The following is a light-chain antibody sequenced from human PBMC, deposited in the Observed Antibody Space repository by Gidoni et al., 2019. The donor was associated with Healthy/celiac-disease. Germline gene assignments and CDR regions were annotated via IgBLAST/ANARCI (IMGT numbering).Light chain of an antibody. Sequence: PATLSVSPGERATLSCRASQSVSSNLAWYQQKPGQAPRLLIYGASTRATGIPARFSGSGSGTEFTLTISSLQSEDFAVYYCQQHNNWPRTFGQGTKVEIK. V-gene: IGKV3-15*01. CDR3: QQHNNWPRT. J-gene: IGKJ1*01. CDR2: GAS. CDR1: QSVSSN.